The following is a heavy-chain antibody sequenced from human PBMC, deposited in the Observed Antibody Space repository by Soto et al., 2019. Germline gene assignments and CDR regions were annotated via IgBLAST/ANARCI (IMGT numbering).Heavy chain of an antibody. Sequence: GGSLRLSCAASGFTVSSNYMSWVRQAPGKGLEWVSVIYSGGSTYYADSVKGRFTISRDNSKNTLYLQMNSLRAEDTAVYYCARENKQQPASGWFDPWGQGTLVTVSS. CDR3: ARENKQQPASGWFDP. V-gene: IGHV3-66*01. CDR1: GFTVSSNY. J-gene: IGHJ5*02. CDR2: IYSGGST. D-gene: IGHD6-13*01.